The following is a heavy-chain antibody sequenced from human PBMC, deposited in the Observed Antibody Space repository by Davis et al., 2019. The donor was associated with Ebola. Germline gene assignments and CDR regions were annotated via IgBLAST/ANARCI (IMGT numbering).Heavy chain of an antibody. Sequence: MPSETLSLTCAVSGVSFSGPQWSWIRQPQGKGLEWIGEINHSGSTNYNPSLKSRLTISVDTSKNQFSLKLSSVTAADTAVYYCAGLAARSSYYYGMDVWGQGTTVSVSS. D-gene: IGHD6-6*01. J-gene: IGHJ6*02. CDR1: GVSFSGPQ. V-gene: IGHV4-34*01. CDR2: INHSGST. CDR3: AGLAARSSYYYGMDV.